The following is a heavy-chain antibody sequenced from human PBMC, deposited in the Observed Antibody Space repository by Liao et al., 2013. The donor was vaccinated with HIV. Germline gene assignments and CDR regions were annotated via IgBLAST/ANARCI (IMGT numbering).Heavy chain of an antibody. J-gene: IGHJ4*02. Sequence: QVQLQESGPGLVKASETLSLNCNVSGASISSYYWSWIRQPAGKGLEWIGHIYTSGSTNYNPSLKSRVTISVDTSKNQFSLKLSSVTAADTAVYYCVRATVTTSIFFDYWGQGTLVTVSS. CDR2: IYTSGST. V-gene: IGHV4-4*07. CDR1: GASISSYY. CDR3: VRATVTTSIFFDY. D-gene: IGHD4-17*01.